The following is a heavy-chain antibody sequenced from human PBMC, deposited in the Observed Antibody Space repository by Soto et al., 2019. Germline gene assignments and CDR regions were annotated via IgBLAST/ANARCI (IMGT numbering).Heavy chain of an antibody. CDR2: ISYDGSNK. D-gene: IGHD6-6*01. Sequence: PGGSLRLSCAASGFTFSSYGMHWVRQAPGKGLEWVAVISYDGSNKYYADSVKGRFTISRDNSKNTLYLQMNSLRAEDTAVYYCAKDLVPGIAARYFDYWGQGTLVTVSS. V-gene: IGHV3-30*18. CDR1: GFTFSSYG. CDR3: AKDLVPGIAARYFDY. J-gene: IGHJ4*02.